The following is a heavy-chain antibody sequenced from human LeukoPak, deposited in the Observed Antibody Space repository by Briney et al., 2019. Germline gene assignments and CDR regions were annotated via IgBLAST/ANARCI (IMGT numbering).Heavy chain of an antibody. CDR1: GFTFSSYS. V-gene: IGHV3-48*02. J-gene: IGHJ4*02. CDR3: ARAYYDSSGYFDY. CDR2: ISSSSSTI. Sequence: GGSLRLSCAASGFTFSSYSMNWVRQAPGKGLEWVSYISSSSSTIYYADAVKGRFTISRDNAKNSLYLQMNSLRDEDTAVYYCARAYYDSSGYFDYWGQGTLVTVSS. D-gene: IGHD3-22*01.